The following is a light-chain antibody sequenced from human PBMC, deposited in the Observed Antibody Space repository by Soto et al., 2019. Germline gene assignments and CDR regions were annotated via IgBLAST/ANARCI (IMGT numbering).Light chain of an antibody. Sequence: DIQLTQSPSFLSASVGDRVTITCRASQGIAGSLAWYQQKPGKPPKLLIYDASKLQDGVPSRFSGSGSGTEFTLTISSLQPEDIATYYCLQHGSYPRTFGQGTKVDIK. V-gene: IGKV1-9*01. CDR2: DAS. CDR1: QGIAGS. CDR3: LQHGSYPRT. J-gene: IGKJ1*01.